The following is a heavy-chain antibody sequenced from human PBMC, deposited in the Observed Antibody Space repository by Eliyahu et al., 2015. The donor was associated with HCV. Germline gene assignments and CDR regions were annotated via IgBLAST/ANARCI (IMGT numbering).Heavy chain of an antibody. CDR2: ISDDGKSI. CDR1: GVSFDIYW. V-gene: IGHV3-74*01. CDR3: ARGAPADK. D-gene: IGHD1-14*01. Sequence: EAQLVESGGGRVQPGEXXXLXCVXSGVSFDIYWMHWVRQDPGKGLMWVSRISDDGKSIAYADSVKGRFTISRDNAKNTLFLQMNDLRVEDTGIYYCARGAPADKWGQGTLVTVSA. J-gene: IGHJ4*02.